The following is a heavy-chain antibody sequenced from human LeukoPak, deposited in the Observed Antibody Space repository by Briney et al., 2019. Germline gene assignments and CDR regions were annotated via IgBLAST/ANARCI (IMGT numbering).Heavy chain of an antibody. Sequence: GGSLRLSCAASGFIFSRYWMHWVRQAAGKGLVWVAQVNNDGTGTNYADSVKGRFTMSRDNAKNTLYLQMNSLRAEDTAVYYCARGGIGGATPDYWGQGALVTVSS. CDR1: GFIFSRYW. J-gene: IGHJ4*02. D-gene: IGHD1-26*01. CDR2: VNNDGTGT. CDR3: ARGGIGGATPDY. V-gene: IGHV3-74*01.